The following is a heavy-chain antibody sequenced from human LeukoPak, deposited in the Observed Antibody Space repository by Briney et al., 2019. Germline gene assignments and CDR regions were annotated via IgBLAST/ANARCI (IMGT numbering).Heavy chain of an antibody. CDR2: FDPEDGET. D-gene: IGHD4-11*01. CDR1: GYTLTDLS. J-gene: IGHJ1*01. CDR3: ATEGGCGYYSF. Sequence: ASVKVSCKVSGYTLTDLSMYWVRQAPGKGLEWMGGFDPEDGETIYAQRFQGRLTLTEDTSTDTAYMELSSLRSEATAVYYCATEGGCGYYSFWGQGTLVTVSS. V-gene: IGHV1-24*01.